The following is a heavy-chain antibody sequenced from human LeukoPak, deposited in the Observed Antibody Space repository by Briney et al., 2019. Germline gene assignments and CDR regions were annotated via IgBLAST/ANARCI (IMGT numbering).Heavy chain of an antibody. Sequence: PSETLSPTCTVSGGSISSYYWSWIRQPPGKGLEWIGNIYNSGGTNYNPSLKSRVTTSVDTSKNQFSLKLTSVTAADTAVYYCARYRGNSNGGFDPWGQGTLVTVSS. D-gene: IGHD4-23*01. V-gene: IGHV4-59*01. CDR1: GGSISSYY. CDR2: IYNSGGT. J-gene: IGHJ5*02. CDR3: ARYRGNSNGGFDP.